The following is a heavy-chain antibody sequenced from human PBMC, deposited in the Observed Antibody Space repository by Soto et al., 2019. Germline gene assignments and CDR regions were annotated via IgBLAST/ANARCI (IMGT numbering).Heavy chain of an antibody. CDR2: IYYSGST. Sequence: SETLSLTCTFSGGSINSYYWSWIRQPPGKGLEWIGYIYYSGSTNYNPSLKSRVTISVDTSKNQFSLKLSSVTAADTAVYYCARDARGRYSYHYGMDVWGQGTTVTVSS. J-gene: IGHJ6*02. CDR1: GGSINSYY. V-gene: IGHV4-59*01. CDR3: ARDARGRYSYHYGMDV. D-gene: IGHD3-16*01.